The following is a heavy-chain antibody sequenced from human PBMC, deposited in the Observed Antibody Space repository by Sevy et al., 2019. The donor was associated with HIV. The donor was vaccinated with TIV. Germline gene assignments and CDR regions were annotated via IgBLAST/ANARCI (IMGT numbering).Heavy chain of an antibody. CDR1: GYTFTDYF. CDR3: ASPGGYRYGSLRDN. V-gene: IGHV1-2*02. D-gene: IGHD5-18*01. Sequence: ASVKVSCRVSGYTFTDYFMHWVRQAPGQGLEWMAWINPNSGDRKYAQKFQGRVTVTRDTSIRTAYMELSRLRVDDTAVYYCASPGGYRYGSLRDNWGQGTLVTVSS. CDR2: INPNSGDR. J-gene: IGHJ4*02.